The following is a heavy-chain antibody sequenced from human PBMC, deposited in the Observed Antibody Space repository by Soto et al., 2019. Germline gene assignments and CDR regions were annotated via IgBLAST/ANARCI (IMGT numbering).Heavy chain of an antibody. CDR3: AREDYGGNSLDY. CDR1: GGSISSGDYY. CDR2: IYYSGST. V-gene: IGHV4-30-4*01. J-gene: IGHJ4*02. Sequence: SETLSLTCTVSGGSISSGDYYWSWIRQPPGKGLEWIGYIYYSGSTYYNPSLKSRVTISVDTSKNQFSLKLSSVTVADTAVYYCAREDYGGNSLDYWGQGTLVTVSS. D-gene: IGHD4-17*01.